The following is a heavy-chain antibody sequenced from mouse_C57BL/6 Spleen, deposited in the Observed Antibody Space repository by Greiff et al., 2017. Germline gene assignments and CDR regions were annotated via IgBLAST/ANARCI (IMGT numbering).Heavy chain of an antibody. V-gene: IGHV1-82*01. Sequence: QVQLQQSGPELVKPGASVKISCKASGYAFSSSWMNWVKQRPGKGLEWIGRIYPGDGDTNYNGKFKGKATLTADKSSSTAYMQLSSLTSEDSAVYFCATLYGYEYYFDYWGQGTTLTVSS. CDR2: IYPGDGDT. D-gene: IGHD2-2*01. CDR1: GYAFSSSW. J-gene: IGHJ2*01. CDR3: ATLYGYEYYFDY.